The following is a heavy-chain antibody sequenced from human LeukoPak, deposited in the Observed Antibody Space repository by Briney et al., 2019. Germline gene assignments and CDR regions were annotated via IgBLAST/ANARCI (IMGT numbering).Heavy chain of an antibody. J-gene: IGHJ4*02. D-gene: IGHD3-10*01. CDR1: GFTFSSYW. V-gene: IGHV3-7*01. CDR2: IKQDGSEK. CDR3: ASQWFGELSPYFDY. Sequence: GGSLRLSCAASGFTFSSYWMSWVRQAPGKGLEWVANIKQDGSEKYYVDSVKGRFTTSRDNAKNSLYLQMNSLRAEDTAVYYCASQWFGELSPYFDYWGQGTLVTVSS.